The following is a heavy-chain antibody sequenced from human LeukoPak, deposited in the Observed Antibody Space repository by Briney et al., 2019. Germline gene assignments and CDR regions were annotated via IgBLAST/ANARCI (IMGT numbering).Heavy chain of an antibody. Sequence: GESLKISCKGSGYSFTSYWIGWVRQMPGKGLEWMGIIYPGDSDTRYNPSFQGQVTISADKSISTAYLQWSSLKASDTAMYYCARLPASDRITIFGVVISDHNWFDPWGQGTLVTVSS. D-gene: IGHD3-3*01. J-gene: IGHJ5*02. CDR1: GYSFTSYW. CDR2: IYPGDSDT. CDR3: ARLPASDRITIFGVVISDHNWFDP. V-gene: IGHV5-51*01.